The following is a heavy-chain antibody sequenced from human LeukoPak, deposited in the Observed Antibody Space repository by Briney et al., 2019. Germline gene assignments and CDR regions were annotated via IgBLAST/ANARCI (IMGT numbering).Heavy chain of an antibody. J-gene: IGHJ4*02. CDR1: GGSISSGDYY. Sequence: PSETLSLTCTVSGGSISSGDYYWSWIRQPPGKGLEWIGYIYYSGSTYYNPSLKSRVTISVDTSKNQFSLKLSSVTAADTAVYYCARVRGGDCVGNYFDYWGQGTLVTVSS. CDR2: IYYSGST. D-gene: IGHD2-21*02. CDR3: ARVRGGDCVGNYFDY. V-gene: IGHV4-30-4*08.